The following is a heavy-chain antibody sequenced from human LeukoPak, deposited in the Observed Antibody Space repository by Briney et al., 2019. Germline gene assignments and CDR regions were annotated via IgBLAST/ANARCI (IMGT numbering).Heavy chain of an antibody. D-gene: IGHD3-10*01. CDR1: GDSITTYY. J-gene: IGHJ5*02. CDR3: ARTVGITMVRGVIWWFDP. V-gene: IGHV4-59*01. CDR2: IYHSGST. Sequence: PSETLSLTCTVSGDSITTYYWSWIRQPPGKGLEWIGYIYHSGSTKYNPSLKSRVTISVDTSKKQFSLKLSSVAAADTAVYYCARTVGITMVRGVIWWFDPWGQGTLVTVSS.